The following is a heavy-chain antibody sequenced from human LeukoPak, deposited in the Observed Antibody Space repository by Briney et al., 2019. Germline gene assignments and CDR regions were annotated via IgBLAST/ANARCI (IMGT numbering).Heavy chain of an antibody. J-gene: IGHJ4*02. Sequence: GGSLRLSCAASGFTFSSYAMSWVRQAPGKGLEWVSAISGSGGSTYYADSVKGRFTISRDNPKNTLYLQMNSLRAEDTAVYYCTTAIVATIETGLWGQGTLVTVSS. D-gene: IGHD5-12*01. V-gene: IGHV3-23*01. CDR3: TTAIVATIETGL. CDR2: ISGSGGST. CDR1: GFTFSSYA.